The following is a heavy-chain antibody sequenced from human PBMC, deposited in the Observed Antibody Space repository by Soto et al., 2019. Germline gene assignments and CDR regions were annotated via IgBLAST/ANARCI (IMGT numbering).Heavy chain of an antibody. D-gene: IGHD4-17*01. CDR3: AKPSLRWSLDDAFDI. J-gene: IGHJ3*02. CDR2: ISYDGSNK. V-gene: IGHV3-30*18. CDR1: VFTFISYG. Sequence: GWSLRLSCASSVFTFISYGMHWVRQAPGKGLEWVAVISYDGSNKYYADSVKGRFTISRDNSKNTLYLQMNSLRAEDTAVYYCAKPSLRWSLDDAFDIWGQGTMVTVSS.